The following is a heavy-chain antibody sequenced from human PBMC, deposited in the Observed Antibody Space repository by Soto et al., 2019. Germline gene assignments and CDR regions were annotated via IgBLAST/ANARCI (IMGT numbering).Heavy chain of an antibody. CDR3: SRVSLSPYGSGSLGL. CDR1: CYTLTSYG. V-gene: IGHV1-18*01. Sequence: ASVKVSCRASCYTLTSYGISWVRQAPGQGLDLMGWISSYKRNTNYAQKLQFRATMTTDTSTSTAYLELRSLRSDDPALYYPSRVSLSPYGSGSLGLWGQGFLVTVS. D-gene: IGHD3-10*01. J-gene: IGHJ5*02. CDR2: ISSYKRNT.